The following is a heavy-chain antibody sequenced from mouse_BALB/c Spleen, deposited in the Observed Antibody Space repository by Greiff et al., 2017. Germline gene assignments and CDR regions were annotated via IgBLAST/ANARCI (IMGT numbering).Heavy chain of an antibody. J-gene: IGHJ2*01. CDR2: IWGDGST. V-gene: IGHV2-3*01. D-gene: IGHD1-2*01. CDR1: GFSLTSYG. Sequence: QVQLQQSGPGLVAPSQSLSITCTVSGFSLTSYGVSWVRQPPGKGLEWLGVIWGDGSTNYHSALISRLSIRKDNSKSQVFLKLNILQTDDTATYYGAKDTAKGYFDYWGQGTTRTVSS. CDR3: AKDTAKGYFDY.